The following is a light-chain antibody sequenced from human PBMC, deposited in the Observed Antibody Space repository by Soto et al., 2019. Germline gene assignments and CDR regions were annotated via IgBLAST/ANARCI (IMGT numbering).Light chain of an antibody. V-gene: IGKV1-39*01. J-gene: IGKJ2*01. Sequence: DIQMTQSPSSLSAYVGDRVTITCRASQTISNYLNWFQQTPGKAPKLLIYAASNLQSGVPSRFSGSGSGTEFTLTSSRLQPEDLATYYCQQTYSTPHTFGQGTQLEIK. CDR1: QTISNY. CDR3: QQTYSTPHT. CDR2: AAS.